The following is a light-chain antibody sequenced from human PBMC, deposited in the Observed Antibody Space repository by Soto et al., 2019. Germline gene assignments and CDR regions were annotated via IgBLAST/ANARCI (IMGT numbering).Light chain of an antibody. CDR1: QSISSY. CDR2: AAS. V-gene: IGKV1-39*01. CDR3: QQSYSTPPWK. J-gene: IGKJ1*01. Sequence: DIQITQSPSSLSASVGDRGTLTCLASQSISSYLNWYQQKPGKAPKLLIYAASSLQSGVPSRFSGSGSGTDFTLTIRSLQPEDFATYYCQQSYSTPPWKFGQGTKGDIK.